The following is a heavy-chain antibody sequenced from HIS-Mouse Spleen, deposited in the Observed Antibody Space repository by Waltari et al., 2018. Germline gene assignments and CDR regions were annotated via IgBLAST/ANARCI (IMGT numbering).Heavy chain of an antibody. D-gene: IGHD6-19*01. J-gene: IGHJ4*02. CDR3: ARLAVAGTPFDY. Sequence: QVQLQQWGAGLLKPSATLSLTCAVYGGSFSGYYWSWIRQPPGKGLEWIGEINHSGSTNYNPSLKSRVTISVDTSKNQFSLKLSSVTAADTAVYYCARLAVAGTPFDYWGQGTLVTVSS. CDR1: GGSFSGYY. CDR2: INHSGST. V-gene: IGHV4-34*01.